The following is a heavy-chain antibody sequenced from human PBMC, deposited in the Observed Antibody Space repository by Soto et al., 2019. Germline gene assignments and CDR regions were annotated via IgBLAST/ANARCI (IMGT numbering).Heavy chain of an antibody. J-gene: IGHJ5*01. V-gene: IGHV3-48*04. CDR3: VRDVDWSFDS. Sequence: DVHLVESGGDLVQPGGSLRLSCTTSDFTFSSYSFNWVRQAPGKGLEWVSYISADSGARCYAASVQGSFTVSRDNAKNSLYLDMSSLRAEDTALFYCVRDVDWSFDSWGQGTLVTVSS. CDR1: DFTFSSYS. CDR2: ISADSGAR. D-gene: IGHD3-9*01.